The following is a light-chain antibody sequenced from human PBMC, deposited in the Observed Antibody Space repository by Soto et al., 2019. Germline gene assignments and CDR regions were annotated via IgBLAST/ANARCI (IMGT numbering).Light chain of an antibody. V-gene: IGKV3-15*01. CDR2: GAS. CDR1: QSVSNN. J-gene: IGKJ1*01. Sequence: EVVMTQSPATLSVSPGERATLSCRASQSVSNNLAWYQQKPGQAPRLLIYGASTRATGIPARFSGSGSGTEFTLTISSLQSEDFAVYYCQQYNNWHPWTFGQGTKVEIK. CDR3: QQYNNWHPWT.